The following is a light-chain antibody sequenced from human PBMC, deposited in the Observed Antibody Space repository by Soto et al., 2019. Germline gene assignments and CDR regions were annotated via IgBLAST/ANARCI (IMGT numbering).Light chain of an antibody. CDR1: QSVNTY. CDR2: DAS. CDR3: QQRSNWPSTT. J-gene: IGKJ4*01. V-gene: IGKV3-11*01. Sequence: EIVLTQSPATLSLSPGERATLACRASQSVNTYLAWYQQKPGQAPRLLIYDASSRATGIPARFSGGGSGTDFTLTISSLEPEDFAVYYWQQRSNWPSTTFGGGTKVEIK.